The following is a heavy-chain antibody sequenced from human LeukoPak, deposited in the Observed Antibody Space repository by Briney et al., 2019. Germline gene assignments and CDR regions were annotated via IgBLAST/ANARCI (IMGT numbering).Heavy chain of an antibody. CDR2: IFHGGST. CDR1: GFSISSGYY. CDR3: ARKIFTNKYYFDY. Sequence: SETLSLTCAVSGFSISSGYYWGWIRQPPGKGLEWIGSIFHGGSTYYNPSLKSRVTISVDTSKNQFSLKLSSVTAPDTAFYYCARKIFTNKYYFDYWGQGTLVTVSS. J-gene: IGHJ4*02. V-gene: IGHV4-38-2*01. D-gene: IGHD2-15*01.